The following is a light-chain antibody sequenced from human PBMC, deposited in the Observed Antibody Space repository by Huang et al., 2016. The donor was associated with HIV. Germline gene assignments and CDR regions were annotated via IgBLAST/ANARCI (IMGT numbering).Light chain of an antibody. J-gene: IGKJ1*01. Sequence: IVMVQSPASLSVTPGEAASITCRSSQGLLHSNGHNYLDWDWQKPGQSPQLLIYLGSIPASGVPDRCSGSGSGTDFTLRINRVEAGDVGVYYCMQGLQTWTFGQGTKVEI. CDR1: QGLLHSNGHNY. CDR3: MQGLQTWT. CDR2: LGS. V-gene: IGKV2-28*01.